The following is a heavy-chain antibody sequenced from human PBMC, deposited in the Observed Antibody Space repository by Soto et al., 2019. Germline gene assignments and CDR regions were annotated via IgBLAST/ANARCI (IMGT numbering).Heavy chain of an antibody. J-gene: IGHJ5*02. D-gene: IGHD2-15*01. Sequence: PSETLSLTCVVSGGSMSSFYWSWIRQSADKGLEWIGRIYPTGITNYNPSLKSRVTMSIDTSKKQFSLKVRSVTAADTARYYCARDRGGGWLDPWGQGALVTVSS. CDR2: IYPTGIT. V-gene: IGHV4-4*07. CDR1: GGSMSSFY. CDR3: ARDRGGGWLDP.